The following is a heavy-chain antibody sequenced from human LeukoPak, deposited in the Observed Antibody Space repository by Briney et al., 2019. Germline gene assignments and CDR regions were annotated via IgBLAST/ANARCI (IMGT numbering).Heavy chain of an antibody. CDR2: IDSSSNTI. CDR3: AKVNPRYSSGWYGDY. CDR1: GFTFSSYT. Sequence: PGGSLRLSCATSGFTFSSYTMNWVRQSPGKGLEWIAYIDSSSNTIYYTDSVKGRFTISRDNSKNTLYLQMNSLRAEDTAVYYCAKVNPRYSSGWYGDYRGQGTLVTVSS. D-gene: IGHD6-19*01. V-gene: IGHV3-48*01. J-gene: IGHJ4*02.